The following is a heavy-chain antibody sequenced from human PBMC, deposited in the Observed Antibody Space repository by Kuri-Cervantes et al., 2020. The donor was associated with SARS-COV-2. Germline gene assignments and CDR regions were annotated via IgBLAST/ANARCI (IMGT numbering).Heavy chain of an antibody. Sequence: GESLKISCAASGFTFSSYSMNWVRQAPGKGLEWVSSISSSSSYIYYADSVKGRFTISRDNAKTSLYLQMNSLRAEDTAVYYCAKAPGIYSSSWYELDYWGQGTLVTVSS. V-gene: IGHV3-21*01. D-gene: IGHD6-13*01. CDR2: ISSSSSYI. CDR1: GFTFSSYS. J-gene: IGHJ4*02. CDR3: AKAPGIYSSSWYELDY.